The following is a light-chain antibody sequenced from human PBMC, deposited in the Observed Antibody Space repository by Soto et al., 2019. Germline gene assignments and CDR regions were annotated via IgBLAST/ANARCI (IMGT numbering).Light chain of an antibody. CDR3: QQYGSYSRT. Sequence: DIPMTQSPSTLPASVGDRVTITCRASQSISSWLAWYQQKPGKAAKLLLYKASSLESGVPSRFSGSGSGTEFTLTISILQPEDFATYYWQQYGSYSRTFGQGTKVEIK. CDR2: KAS. J-gene: IGKJ1*01. V-gene: IGKV1-5*03. CDR1: QSISSW.